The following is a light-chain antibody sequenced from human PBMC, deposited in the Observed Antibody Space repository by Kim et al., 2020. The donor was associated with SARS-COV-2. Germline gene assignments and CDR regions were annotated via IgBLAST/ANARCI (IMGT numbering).Light chain of an antibody. CDR1: QHIPDK. CDR3: QQYATASPYT. Sequence: SVGDRVTITCRASQHIPDKLAWLPQKPGKGPKLLIYKTSTLRSRVPSRVSGSGSGTDFTLTISGLQPDDLATYYCQQYATASPYTFGQGTKLEIK. J-gene: IGKJ2*01. CDR2: KTS. V-gene: IGKV1-5*03.